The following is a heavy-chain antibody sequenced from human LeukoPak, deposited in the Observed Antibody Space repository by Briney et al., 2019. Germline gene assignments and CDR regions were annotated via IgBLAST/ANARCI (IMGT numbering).Heavy chain of an antibody. Sequence: SETLSLTCAVYGGSFSGYYWSWIRQPPGKGLEWIGEINHSGSTNYNPSLKSRVTISVDTSKNQFSLKLSSVTAADTAVYYCARGPRAIVVVIRPYYFDYWGQGTLVTVSS. D-gene: IGHD3-22*01. V-gene: IGHV4-34*01. J-gene: IGHJ4*02. CDR3: ARGPRAIVVVIRPYYFDY. CDR1: GGSFSGYY. CDR2: INHSGST.